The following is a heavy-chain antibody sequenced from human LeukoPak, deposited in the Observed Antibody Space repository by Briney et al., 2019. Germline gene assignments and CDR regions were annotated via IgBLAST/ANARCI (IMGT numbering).Heavy chain of an antibody. CDR3: AKALLSSIAARLAKSGAVPLYYFDY. D-gene: IGHD6-6*01. Sequence: GGSLRLSCAASGFTFSSYGMHWVRQAPGKGLERVAVISYDGSNKYYADSVKGRFTISRDNSKNTLYLQMNSLRAEDTAVYYCAKALLSSIAARLAKSGAVPLYYFDYWGQGTLVTVSS. CDR2: ISYDGSNK. J-gene: IGHJ4*02. V-gene: IGHV3-30*18. CDR1: GFTFSSYG.